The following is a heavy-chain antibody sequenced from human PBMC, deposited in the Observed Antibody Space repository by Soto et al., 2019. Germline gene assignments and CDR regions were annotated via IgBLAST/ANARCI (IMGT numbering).Heavy chain of an antibody. V-gene: IGHV3-33*01. J-gene: IGHJ5*02. Sequence: QVQLVESGGGVVQPGRSLRLSCAASGFTFSSYGMHWVRQAPGKGLEWVAVIWHDGSNKYYADSVKGRFTISRDNSKNTLYLQMNSLRAEDTAVYYCARDLDPYGDYRFLVPWFDPWGQGTLVTVSS. D-gene: IGHD4-17*01. CDR2: IWHDGSNK. CDR1: GFTFSSYG. CDR3: ARDLDPYGDYRFLVPWFDP.